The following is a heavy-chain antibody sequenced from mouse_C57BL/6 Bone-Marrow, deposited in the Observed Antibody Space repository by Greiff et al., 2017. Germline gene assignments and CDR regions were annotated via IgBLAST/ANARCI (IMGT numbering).Heavy chain of an antibody. D-gene: IGHD2-4*01. J-gene: IGHJ3*01. Sequence: QVQLQQSGAELVRPGTSVKVSCKASGYAFTNYLIEWVKQRPGQGLEWIGVINPGSGGTNYNEKFKGKATLTADKSSSTAYMQLSSLTSEDSAVYFCARRGYDYDGAYWGQGTLVTVSA. CDR3: ARRGYDYDGAY. CDR1: GYAFTNYL. CDR2: INPGSGGT. V-gene: IGHV1-54*01.